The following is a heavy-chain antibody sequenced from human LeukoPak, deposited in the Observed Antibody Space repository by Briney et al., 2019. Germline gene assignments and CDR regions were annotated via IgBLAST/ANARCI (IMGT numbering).Heavy chain of an antibody. CDR3: AKSARELIFDY. Sequence: GGSLRLSCAASGFTFSSYGMHWVRQAPGKGLEWGAVISYDGSNKYYADSVKGRFTISRDNSKNTLYLQMNSLRAEDTAVYYCAKSARELIFDYWGQGTLVTVSS. V-gene: IGHV3-30*18. CDR1: GFTFSSYG. D-gene: IGHD1-26*01. CDR2: ISYDGSNK. J-gene: IGHJ4*02.